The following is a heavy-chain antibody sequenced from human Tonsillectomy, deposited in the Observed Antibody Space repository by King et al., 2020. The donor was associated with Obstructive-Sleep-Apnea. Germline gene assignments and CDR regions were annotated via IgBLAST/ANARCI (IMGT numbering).Heavy chain of an antibody. Sequence: QLVQSGGGVVQPGRSLRLSCVASGFTFRRYAMHWVRQAPGKGLEWVAVISYDGSNKYYAASVQGRFTISRDNSKNTLYLQMNSLRAEDTAVYYCARPAGENFYYYGMDVWGQGTTVTVSS. J-gene: IGHJ6*02. CDR3: ARPAGENFYYYGMDV. V-gene: IGHV3-30*04. CDR2: ISYDGSNK. D-gene: IGHD4-17*01. CDR1: GFTFRRYA.